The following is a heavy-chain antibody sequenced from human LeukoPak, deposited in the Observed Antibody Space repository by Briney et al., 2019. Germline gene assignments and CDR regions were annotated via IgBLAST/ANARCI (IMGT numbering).Heavy chain of an antibody. CDR1: GFTFSSYG. D-gene: IGHD4-17*01. Sequence: GGSLRLSCAASGFTFSSYGMHWVRQAPGKGLEWVAVISYDGSNKYYVDSVKGRFTISRDNSKNTLYLQMNSLRAEDTAVYYCAKDFNGDTLYYYYGMDVWGQGTTVTVSS. J-gene: IGHJ6*02. CDR2: ISYDGSNK. CDR3: AKDFNGDTLYYYYGMDV. V-gene: IGHV3-30*18.